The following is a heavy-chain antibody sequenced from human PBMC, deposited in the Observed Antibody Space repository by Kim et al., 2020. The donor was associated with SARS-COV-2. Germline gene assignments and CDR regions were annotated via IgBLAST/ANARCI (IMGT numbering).Heavy chain of an antibody. V-gene: IGHV3-53*01. CDR2: IRRDGSI. Sequence: GGSLRLSCAASGSIVSYTYMSWVRQAPGKGLEWVSLIRRDGSIYYTDSVKGRFTVSRDLSRNTLYLQMNSLRVEDTAVYYCSREHHCDGDCGGQGTLVTVSS. J-gene: IGHJ4*02. CDR1: GSIVSYTY. CDR3: SREHHCDGDC. D-gene: IGHD2-21*01.